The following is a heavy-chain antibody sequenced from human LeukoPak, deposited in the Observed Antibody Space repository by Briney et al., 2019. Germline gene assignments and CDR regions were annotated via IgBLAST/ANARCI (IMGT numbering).Heavy chain of an antibody. CDR3: TTGIQLGVGGYYYYGMDV. J-gene: IGHJ6*02. Sequence: PGGSLRLSCAASGFTFSNAWMSWVRQAPGKGLEWVGRIKSKTDGGTTDYAAPVKGRFTISRDDSKNTLYLQMNSLKTEDTAVYYCTTGIQLGVGGYYYYGMDVWGQGTTVTVSS. CDR1: GFTFSNAW. D-gene: IGHD5-18*01. CDR2: IKSKTDGGTT. V-gene: IGHV3-15*01.